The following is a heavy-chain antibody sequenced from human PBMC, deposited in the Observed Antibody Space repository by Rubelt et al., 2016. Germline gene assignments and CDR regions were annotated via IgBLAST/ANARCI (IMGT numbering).Heavy chain of an antibody. CDR2: ISYSGST. CDR1: GGSISSYY. D-gene: IGHD6-19*01. Sequence: QVQLQESGPGLVKPSETLSLTCTVSGGSISSYYWGWIRQPPGKGLEWIGSISYSGSTYYNPSLRSRVTISVDTSKNQFSLRLGSGTAADTAVYYWARHVSSGWYYYYGMDVWGQGTTVTVSS. J-gene: IGHJ6*02. CDR3: ARHVSSGWYYYYGMDV. V-gene: IGHV4-39*01.